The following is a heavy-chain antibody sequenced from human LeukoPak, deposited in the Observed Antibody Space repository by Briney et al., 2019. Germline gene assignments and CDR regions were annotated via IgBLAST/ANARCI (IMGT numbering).Heavy chain of an antibody. CDR3: ARVMMGATVPPFHYYCMDV. Sequence: GGSLRLSCAASGFTFSHYSIDWVRQAPGKGLERVASITSSSSHIYYADSVKGRFTISRDNAKNALYLQMNSLRAEDTAIYYCARVMMGATVPPFHYYCMDVWGVGTTVTVSS. J-gene: IGHJ6*03. CDR2: ITSSSSHI. D-gene: IGHD4-11*01. V-gene: IGHV3-21*01. CDR1: GFTFSHYS.